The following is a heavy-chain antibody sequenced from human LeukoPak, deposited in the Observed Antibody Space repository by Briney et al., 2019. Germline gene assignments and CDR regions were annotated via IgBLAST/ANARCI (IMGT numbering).Heavy chain of an antibody. D-gene: IGHD2-21*02. Sequence: GGSLGLSCAAPGFIFHDYAIHWVRQPPGKGLEWVSLISGDGGSTFYADSVKGRFTISRDNAKNSLYLQMNSLRAEDMAVYYCTTHPIVVVTASLDYWGQGTLVTVSS. V-gene: IGHV3-43*02. CDR3: TTHPIVVVTASLDY. J-gene: IGHJ4*02. CDR1: GFIFHDYA. CDR2: ISGDGGST.